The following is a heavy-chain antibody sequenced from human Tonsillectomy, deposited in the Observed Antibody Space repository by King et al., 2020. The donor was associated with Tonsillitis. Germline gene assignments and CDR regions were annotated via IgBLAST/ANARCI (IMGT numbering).Heavy chain of an antibody. CDR2: IIPIFGTA. CDR1: GGTFSSYA. J-gene: IGHJ4*02. CDR3: ACWWVTGYYRGDY. Sequence: VQLVESGAEGKKPGSSVKVSCKASGGTFSSYAISWVRQAPGQGLEWMGGIIPIFGTANYAQKFQGRVTITADESTSTAYMGLSSLRSEDTAVYYCACWWVTGYYRGDYWGQGTLVTVSS. D-gene: IGHD3-9*01. V-gene: IGHV1-69*01.